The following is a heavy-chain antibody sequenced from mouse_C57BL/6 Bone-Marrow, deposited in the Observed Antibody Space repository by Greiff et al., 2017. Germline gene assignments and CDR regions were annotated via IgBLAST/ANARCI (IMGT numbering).Heavy chain of an antibody. CDR1: GFNIKDDY. CDR3: TVYDGYYEAY. CDR2: IYPENGDT. D-gene: IGHD2-3*01. Sequence: VQLKQSGAELVRPGASVKLSCTASGFNIKDDYMHWVKQRPEQGLEWIGWIYPENGDTEYASKFQGKATITADTSSNTAYLQLSSLTSEDTAVYYCTVYDGYYEAYWGQGTLVTVSA. J-gene: IGHJ3*01. V-gene: IGHV14-4*01.